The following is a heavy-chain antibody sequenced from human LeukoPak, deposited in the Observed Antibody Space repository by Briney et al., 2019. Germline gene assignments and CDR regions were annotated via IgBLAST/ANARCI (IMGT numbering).Heavy chain of an antibody. V-gene: IGHV3-23*01. D-gene: IGHD4-23*01. Sequence: GGSLRLSCAASGFTVSSNYMSWVRQAPGKGLEWVSAISGSGGSTHYADSVKGRFTISRDNSKNTLYLQMNSLRAEDTAVYYCAKDYGGNSYYFDYWGQGTLVTASS. CDR2: ISGSGGST. CDR1: GFTVSSNY. J-gene: IGHJ4*02. CDR3: AKDYGGNSYYFDY.